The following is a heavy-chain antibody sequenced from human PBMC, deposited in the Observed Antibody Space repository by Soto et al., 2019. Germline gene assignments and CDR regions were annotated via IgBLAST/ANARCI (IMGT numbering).Heavy chain of an antibody. V-gene: IGHV3-33*08. D-gene: IGHD1-26*01. Sequence: GGSLRLSCAASGFTFSSYAMSWVRQAPGKGLEWVAVIWYDGSNKYYADSVKGRFTISRDNSKNTLYLQMNSLRAEDTAVYYCASGRGLLLASNWGQGTMVTVSS. CDR2: IWYDGSNK. J-gene: IGHJ3*01. CDR1: GFTFSSYA. CDR3: ASGRGLLLASN.